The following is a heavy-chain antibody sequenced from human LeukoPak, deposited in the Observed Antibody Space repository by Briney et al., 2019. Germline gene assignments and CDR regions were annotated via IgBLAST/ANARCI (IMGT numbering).Heavy chain of an antibody. CDR3: ARSRIGFSFVRHYDFWSGYDAFDI. D-gene: IGHD3-3*01. V-gene: IGHV1-46*01. Sequence: ASVKVSCKASGYTFTGYYMHWVRQAPGQGLEWMGIINPSGGSTSYAQKFQGRVTMTRDMSTSTVYMELSSLRSEDTAVYYCARSRIGFSFVRHYDFWSGYDAFDIWGQGTMVTVSS. CDR2: INPSGGST. CDR1: GYTFTGYY. J-gene: IGHJ3*02.